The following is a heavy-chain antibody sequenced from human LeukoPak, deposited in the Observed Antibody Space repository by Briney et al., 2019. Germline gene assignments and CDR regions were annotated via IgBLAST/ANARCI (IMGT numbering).Heavy chain of an antibody. CDR3: ARVSLGWHTPFGY. V-gene: IGHV1-18*01. J-gene: IGHJ4*02. CDR2: ISAYSGDT. D-gene: IGHD3-16*01. CDR1: GYTFTSYG. Sequence: GASVKVSCKASGYTFTSYGISWVRQAPGQGLEWMGWISAYSGDTNYAQKFQGRATMTTDTSTSTAYMELSSLRSEDTAVYYCARVSLGWHTPFGYWGQGTLVTVSS.